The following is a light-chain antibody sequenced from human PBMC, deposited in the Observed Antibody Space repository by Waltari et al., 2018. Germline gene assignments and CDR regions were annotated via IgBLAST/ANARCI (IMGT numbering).Light chain of an antibody. Sequence: DIQMPQSPSSLSASVGDTVTITCRTSQTVTTSLNWYQFKPGEAPKLLIFPASRLSDGVPSRFSGRGYGTDFTHTIRSLRPEDFGTYYCQQSSTTIFTFGPGTRVDVK. CDR1: QTVTTS. CDR3: QQSSTTIFT. CDR2: PAS. J-gene: IGKJ3*01. V-gene: IGKV1-39*01.